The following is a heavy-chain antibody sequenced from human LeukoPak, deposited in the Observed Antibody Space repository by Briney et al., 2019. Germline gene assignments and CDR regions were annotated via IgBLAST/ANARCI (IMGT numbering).Heavy chain of an antibody. V-gene: IGHV3-74*01. CDR2: IDSDGSST. J-gene: IGHJ5*02. CDR1: GFNSSNYW. CDR3: ARGGGSYGWFDP. D-gene: IGHD3-16*01. Sequence: GGSLRLSCAASGFNSSNYWMHWVRQGPGKGLVWVSRIDSDGSSTNYADSVKGRLTISRDSAKNTLYLQMNSLRAEDTAVYYCARGGGSYGWFDPWGQGTLVTVSS.